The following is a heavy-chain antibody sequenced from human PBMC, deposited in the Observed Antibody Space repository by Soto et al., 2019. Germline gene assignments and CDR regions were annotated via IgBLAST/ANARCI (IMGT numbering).Heavy chain of an antibody. Sequence: GGSLRLSCAASGFTFDDYAMHWVRQAPGKGLEWVSGISWNSGSIGYADSVKGRFTISRDNAKNSLYLQMNSLRAEDTALYYCAKERVLYSSSGTAFDIWGQGTMVT. V-gene: IGHV3-9*01. CDR1: GFTFDDYA. J-gene: IGHJ3*02. CDR2: ISWNSGSI. D-gene: IGHD6-6*01. CDR3: AKERVLYSSSGTAFDI.